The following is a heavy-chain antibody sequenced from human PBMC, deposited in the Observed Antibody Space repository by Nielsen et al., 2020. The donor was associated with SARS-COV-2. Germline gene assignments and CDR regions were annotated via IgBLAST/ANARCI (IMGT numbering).Heavy chain of an antibody. V-gene: IGHV4-61*01. CDR3: ARGFSGYQLLYSDYYYYYMDV. Sequence: SDTLSLTCTVSGCSFSSGYYYWNWIRQPPGKGLEWIGYIYYSGSTNYNPSLKSRVTISVDTSKNQFSLKLSSVTAADTAVYYCARGFSGYQLLYSDYYYYYMDVWGKGTTVTVSS. J-gene: IGHJ6*03. CDR1: GCSFSSGYYY. D-gene: IGHD2-2*02. CDR2: IYYSGST.